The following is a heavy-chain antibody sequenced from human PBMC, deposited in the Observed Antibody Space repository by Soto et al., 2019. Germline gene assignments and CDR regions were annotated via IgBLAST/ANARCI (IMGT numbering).Heavy chain of an antibody. CDR3: ARVLMVRGVTNYYYYMDV. CDR2: IIPILGIA. Sequence: GASVKVSWKASGGTFSSYTISWVRQAPGQGLEWMGRIIPILGIANYAQKFQGRVTITADKSTSTAYMELSSLRSEDTAVYYCARVLMVRGVTNYYYYMDVWGKGTTVTVSS. CDR1: GGTFSSYT. J-gene: IGHJ6*03. D-gene: IGHD3-10*01. V-gene: IGHV1-69*02.